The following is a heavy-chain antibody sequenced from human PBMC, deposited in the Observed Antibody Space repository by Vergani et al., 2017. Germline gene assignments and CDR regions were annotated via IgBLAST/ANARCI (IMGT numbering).Heavy chain of an antibody. CDR1: GFTFSTLA. Sequence: EVQLLQSEGAVVQPGGSLKLSCVASGFTFSTLAMSWVRQTPGKGLEWVSTIKNDGGKLHSAYFVKGRFAISRDNSRNNLYLQMNSLRVEDTAVYYCARGAYHVSFEIWGRGTMVTISS. J-gene: IGHJ3*02. V-gene: IGHV3-23*01. CDR3: ARGAYHVSFEI. CDR2: IKNDGGKL. D-gene: IGHD3-10*02.